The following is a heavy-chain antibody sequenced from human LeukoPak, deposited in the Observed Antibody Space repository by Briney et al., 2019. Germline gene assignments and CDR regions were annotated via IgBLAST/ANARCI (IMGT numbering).Heavy chain of an antibody. CDR2: IIPVLNRA. CDR3: VSGAPGSYYILYYYNMDV. D-gene: IGHD1-26*01. CDR1: GGTFSSNA. Sequence: SVKVSCKASGGTFSSNAISWLRQAPGQGLEWMGRIIPVLNRANYAQKFQGRVTITADTSTSTAYMELSSLRSEDTAVYYCVSGAPGSYYILYYYNMDVWGQGTTVTVSS. J-gene: IGHJ6*02. V-gene: IGHV1-69*10.